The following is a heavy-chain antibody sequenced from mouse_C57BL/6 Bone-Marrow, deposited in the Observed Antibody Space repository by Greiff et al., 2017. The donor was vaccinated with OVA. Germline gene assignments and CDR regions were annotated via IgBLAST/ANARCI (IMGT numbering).Heavy chain of an antibody. CDR1: GYTFTDYN. Sequence: VQLQQSGPELVKPGASVKIPCKASGYTFTDYNMDWVKQSHGKSLEWIGDINPNNGGTIYNQKFKGKATFTVDKSSSTAYMELRSLTSEDTAVYYCARVGYYGSKCWYFDVWGTGTTVTVSS. CDR3: ARVGYYGSKCWYFDV. J-gene: IGHJ1*03. CDR2: INPNNGGT. V-gene: IGHV1-18*01. D-gene: IGHD1-1*01.